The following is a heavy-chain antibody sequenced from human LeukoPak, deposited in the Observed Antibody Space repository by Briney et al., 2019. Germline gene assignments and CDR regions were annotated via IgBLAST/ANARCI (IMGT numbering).Heavy chain of an antibody. CDR2: IRHDASDE. CDR1: GFTLSNYD. CDR3: AKLSSSWFDP. V-gene: IGHV3-30*02. Sequence: GGCLRLSCEGSGFTLSNYDMNWVRQAPGKGLEWVSFIRHDASDETYADSVKGRFTISRDNFKNNLYLQINSLRPEDTAVYYCAKLSSSWFDPWGQGTLVTVSS. J-gene: IGHJ5*02. D-gene: IGHD6-13*01.